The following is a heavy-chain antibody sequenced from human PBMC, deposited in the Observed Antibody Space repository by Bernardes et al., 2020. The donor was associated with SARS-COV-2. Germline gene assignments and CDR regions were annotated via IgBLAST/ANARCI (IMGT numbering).Heavy chain of an antibody. V-gene: IGHV3-33*01. D-gene: IGHD3-9*01. J-gene: IGHJ4*02. CDR1: GFTFTDYF. Sequence: SLRLSCAASGFTFTDYFMHWVRQAPGKGLEWVAVIWFDGNNKYYADSVKGRFTISKDNSKNTVYLQMDSLRVEDTALYYCAREHYDILTGYLYYFDYWGQGTLVTVSS. CDR3: AREHYDILTGYLYYFDY. CDR2: IWFDGNNK.